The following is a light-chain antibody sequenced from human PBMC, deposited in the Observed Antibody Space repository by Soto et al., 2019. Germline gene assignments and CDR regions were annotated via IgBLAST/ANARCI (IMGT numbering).Light chain of an antibody. CDR2: GAS. CDR1: QSVSNNY. V-gene: IGKV3-20*01. J-gene: IGKJ1*01. Sequence: EIVLTQSPGILSLSPGERASLSFGASQSVSNNYLAWYQQKPGQAPRLLIYGASNRATGIPDRFSGSGSGTDFTLTISRLEPEDFAVYYCQQYGSSGTFGQGTKVDIK. CDR3: QQYGSSGT.